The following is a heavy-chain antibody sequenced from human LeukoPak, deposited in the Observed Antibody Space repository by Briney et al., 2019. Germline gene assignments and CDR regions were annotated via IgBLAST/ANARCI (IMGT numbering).Heavy chain of an antibody. CDR1: GFTVSNNY. V-gene: IGHV3-53*01. CDR3: ARDSYSYDSSGYYYYFDY. J-gene: IGHJ4*02. Sequence: PGGSLRLSCAASGFTVSNNYMNWVRQAPGKGLAWVSIIYSGGSTYYADSVKGRFTISRDNSKNTLYLQMNSLRAEDTAVYYCARDSYSYDSSGYYYYFDYWGQGTLVTVSS. D-gene: IGHD3-22*01. CDR2: IYSGGST.